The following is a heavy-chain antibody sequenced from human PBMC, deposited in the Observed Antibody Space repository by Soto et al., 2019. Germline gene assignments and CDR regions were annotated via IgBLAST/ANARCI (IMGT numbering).Heavy chain of an antibody. CDR3: ARKDKSGYFNWFDP. CDR2: IFPSDSDT. V-gene: IGHV5-51*01. Sequence: PGESLKISCQGSGYRFTSSWIAWVRQMPGKGLEWMGIIFPSDSDTRYSPSFPGQVTISADRSTSTVFLQWASLKASDTAVYFCARKDKSGYFNWFDPWGQGTLVTVSS. J-gene: IGHJ5*02. CDR1: GYRFTSSW. D-gene: IGHD3-22*01.